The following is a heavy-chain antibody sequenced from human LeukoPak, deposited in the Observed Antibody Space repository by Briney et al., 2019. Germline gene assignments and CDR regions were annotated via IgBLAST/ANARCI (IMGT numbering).Heavy chain of an antibody. Sequence: ASVKVSCKASGYTFTDYYIHWVRQAPGQGLEWVGWVNPNSGGTNYAQQFQGWVTMTTDTSISTAYMELSRLRSDDTAVYYCVRVEVVGATWFHYWGQGTLVTVSS. CDR2: VNPNSGGT. D-gene: IGHD1-26*01. CDR3: VRVEVVGATWFHY. V-gene: IGHV1-2*04. J-gene: IGHJ4*02. CDR1: GYTFTDYY.